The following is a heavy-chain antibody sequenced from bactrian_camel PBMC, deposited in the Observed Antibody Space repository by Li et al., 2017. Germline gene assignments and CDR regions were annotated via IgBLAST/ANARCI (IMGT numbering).Heavy chain of an antibody. CDR3: ATALRGAWDNSRNYQY. J-gene: IGHJ4*01. CDR1: AHTSTFC. D-gene: IGHD2*01. V-gene: IGHV3S57*01. CDR2: IDSDHSA. Sequence: HVQLVESGGGSVQAGGSLRLACAGAAHTSTFCVAWFRQAPGKVREAVAAIDSDHSATYADSVKGRFTILKDNAKDAFYLQMNDLKPEDTAMYYCATALRGAWDNSRNYQYWGQGTQVTVS.